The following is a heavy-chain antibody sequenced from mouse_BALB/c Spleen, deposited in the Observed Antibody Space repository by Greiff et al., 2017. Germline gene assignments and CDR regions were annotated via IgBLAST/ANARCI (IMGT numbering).Heavy chain of an antibody. D-gene: IGHD2-3*01. CDR2: IDPANGNT. J-gene: IGHJ4*01. Sequence: VHVKQSGAELVKPGASVKLSCTASGFNIKDTYMHWVKQRPEQGLEWIGRIDPANGNTKYDPKFQGKATITADTSSNTAYLQLSSLTSEDTAVYYCARGTGYYDYAMDYWGQGTSVTVSS. V-gene: IGHV14-3*02. CDR3: ARGTGYYDYAMDY. CDR1: GFNIKDTY.